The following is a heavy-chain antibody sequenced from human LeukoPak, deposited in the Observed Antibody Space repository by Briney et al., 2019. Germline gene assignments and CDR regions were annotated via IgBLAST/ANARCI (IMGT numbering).Heavy chain of an antibody. CDR2: INHSGST. CDR1: GGSFSGYY. J-gene: IGHJ4*02. Sequence: SETLSLACAVYGGSFSGYYWSWIRQPPGKGLEWIGEINHSGSTNYNPSLKSRVTISVDTSKNQFSLKLSSVTAADTAVYYCATPREDYGGPDLFDYWGQGTLVTVSS. V-gene: IGHV4-34*01. D-gene: IGHD4-23*01. CDR3: ATPREDYGGPDLFDY.